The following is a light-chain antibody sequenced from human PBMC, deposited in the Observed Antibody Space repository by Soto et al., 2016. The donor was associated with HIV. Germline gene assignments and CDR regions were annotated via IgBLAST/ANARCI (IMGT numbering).Light chain of an antibody. J-gene: IGKJ2*01. CDR2: AAS. CDR3: QQSYSTPRT. V-gene: IGKV1-39*01. CDR1: QSISSY. Sequence: DIQMTQSPSSLSASVGDRVNITCRASQSISSYLNWYQQKPGKAPKLLIYAASSLQSGVPSRFSGSGSGTDFTLTISSLQPEDFATYYCQQSYSTPRTFGQGTKLE.